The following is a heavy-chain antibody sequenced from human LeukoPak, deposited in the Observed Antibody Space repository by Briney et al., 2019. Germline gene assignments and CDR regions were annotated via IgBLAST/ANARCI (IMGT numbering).Heavy chain of an antibody. D-gene: IGHD3-10*02. Sequence: GGSLRLSCAASGFTFSSYSMNWVRQAPGKGVEWVSSISSSSSYIYYADSVKGRFTISRDNAKNSLYLQMNSLRTEDTAVYYCAELGITMIGGVWGKGTTVTISS. J-gene: IGHJ6*04. CDR3: AELGITMIGGV. CDR2: ISSSSSYI. V-gene: IGHV3-21*01. CDR1: GFTFSSYS.